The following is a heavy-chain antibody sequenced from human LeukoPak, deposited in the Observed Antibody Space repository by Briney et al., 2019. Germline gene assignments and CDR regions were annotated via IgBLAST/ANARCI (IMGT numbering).Heavy chain of an antibody. CDR2: IYYSGST. CDR3: ARELYDSSGYYFGLGFEY. V-gene: IGHV4-39*02. CDR1: GGSISRSNYY. D-gene: IGHD3-22*01. J-gene: IGHJ4*02. Sequence: SETLSLTCTVSGGSISRSNYYWGSIRQSPEKGLEWIGSIYYSGSTYYNPSLKSRVTISVDTSQNQFSLKLTSVTAADTAVYFCARELYDSSGYYFGLGFEYWGQGALVTVSS.